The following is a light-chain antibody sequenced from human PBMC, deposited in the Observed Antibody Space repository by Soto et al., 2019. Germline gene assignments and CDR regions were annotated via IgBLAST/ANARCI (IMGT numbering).Light chain of an antibody. Sequence: QSALTQPASVSGSPGQSITISCTGSSSDVGGYNYVSWYQQHPGKAPKLMIYEVSNRPSGVSHRFSGSKSGNTASLTISGLQAADESYYYCASYTSAISLVFGTGTKVTVL. J-gene: IGLJ1*01. CDR2: EVS. CDR3: ASYTSAISLV. V-gene: IGLV2-14*01. CDR1: SSDVGGYNY.